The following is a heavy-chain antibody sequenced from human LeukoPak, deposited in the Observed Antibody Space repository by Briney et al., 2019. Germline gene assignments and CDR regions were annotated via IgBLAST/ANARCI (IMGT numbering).Heavy chain of an antibody. CDR2: IRYDGSNK. V-gene: IGHV3-30*02. Sequence: GGSLRLSCAASGFTFSSYGMHWVRQAPGKGLEWVAFIRYDGSNKYYADSVKGRFTISRDNSKNTLYLQMNSLRAEDTAVYYCAKGPTGYSSSWYWFDPWGQGTLVTVSS. CDR3: AKGPTGYSSSWYWFDP. CDR1: GFTFSSYG. D-gene: IGHD6-13*01. J-gene: IGHJ5*02.